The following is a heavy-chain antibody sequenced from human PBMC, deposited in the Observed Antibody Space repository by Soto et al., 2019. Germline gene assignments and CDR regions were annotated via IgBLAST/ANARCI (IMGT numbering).Heavy chain of an antibody. D-gene: IGHD6-19*01. CDR1: GFTFDDYA. CDR3: AKDIGYSGWNYFDY. Sequence: ESGGGLVQPGRSLRLSCAASGFTFDDYAMHWVRQAPGKGLEWVSGISWNSGSMGYADSVKGRFTISRDNAKNSLYLQMNSLRAEDTALYYCAKDIGYSGWNYFDYWGQGTLVTVSS. J-gene: IGHJ4*02. V-gene: IGHV3-9*01. CDR2: ISWNSGSM.